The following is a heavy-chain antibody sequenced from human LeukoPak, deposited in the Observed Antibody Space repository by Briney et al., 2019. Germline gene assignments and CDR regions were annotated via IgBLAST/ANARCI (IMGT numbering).Heavy chain of an antibody. CDR3: ARLLPQDAFDI. D-gene: IGHD2-15*01. V-gene: IGHV4-59*08. CDR1: GGSISSYY. CDR2: IYYSGST. Sequence: SETLSLTCTVSGGSISSYYWSWIRQPPGKGLEWIGYIYYSGSTNYNPSLKSRVTISVDTSKNQFSLKLSSVTAADTAVYCCARLLPQDAFDIWGQGTMVTVSS. J-gene: IGHJ3*02.